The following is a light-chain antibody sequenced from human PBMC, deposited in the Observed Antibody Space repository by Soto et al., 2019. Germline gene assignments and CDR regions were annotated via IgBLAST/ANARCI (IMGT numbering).Light chain of an antibody. CDR3: AAWDDSLNGEVV. CDR1: ISNMGNNY. V-gene: IGLV1-44*01. CDR2: STN. Sequence: QSVLTQSPSVSAAPGQKVTISCLGSISNMGNNYVSWYQQLPGTAPKLLIYSTNQRPSGVPDRFSGSKSDTSASLAISGLQSEDEADYYCAAWDDSLNGEVVFGGGTKLTVL. J-gene: IGLJ2*01.